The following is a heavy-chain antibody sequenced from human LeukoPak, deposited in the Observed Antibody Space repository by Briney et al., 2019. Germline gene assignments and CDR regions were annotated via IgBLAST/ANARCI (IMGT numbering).Heavy chain of an antibody. V-gene: IGHV4-31*03. J-gene: IGHJ4*02. CDR2: IYYSGST. CDR1: GGSISSGGYY. CDR3: ARDSGAVAGRPFDY. Sequence: SETLSLTCTVSGGSISSGGYYWSWIRQHPGKGLEWIGYIYYSGSTYYNPSLKSRVTISVDTSKNQFSLKLSSVTAADTAVYCCARDSGAVAGRPFDYWGQGTLVTVSS. D-gene: IGHD6-19*01.